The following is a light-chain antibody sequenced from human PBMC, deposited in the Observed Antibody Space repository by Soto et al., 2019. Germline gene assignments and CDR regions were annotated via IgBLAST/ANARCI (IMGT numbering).Light chain of an antibody. CDR1: TIGLVGYNY. CDR3: SSYVGSNNLE. J-gene: IGLJ3*02. Sequence: QSALTQPPSASGSPGQSVTISCTGATIGLVGYNYVSWYQQRPGNAPKLIIYEVTKRPSGVPDRFSGSKSGDTASLTVSGLQAADEADYYCSSYVGSNNLEFGGGTKVTVL. CDR2: EVT. V-gene: IGLV2-8*01.